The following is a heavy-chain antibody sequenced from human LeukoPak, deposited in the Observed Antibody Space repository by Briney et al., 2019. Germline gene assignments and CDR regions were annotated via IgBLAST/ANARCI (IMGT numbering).Heavy chain of an antibody. CDR3: ARLARRVAVAGFLDY. J-gene: IGHJ4*02. D-gene: IGHD6-19*01. CDR1: GGSISSYY. CDR2: IYYSGST. Sequence: SETLSLTCTVSGGSISSYYWSWIRQPPGKGLEWIGYIYYSGSTNYNPSLKSRVTIPVDTSKNQFSLKLSSVTAADTAVYYCARLARRVAVAGFLDYWGQGTLVTVSS. V-gene: IGHV4-59*08.